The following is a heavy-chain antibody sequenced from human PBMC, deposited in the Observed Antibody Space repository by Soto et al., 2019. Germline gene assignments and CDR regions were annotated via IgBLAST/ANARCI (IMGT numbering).Heavy chain of an antibody. D-gene: IGHD1-1*01. CDR2: ISWNSGSI. V-gene: IGHV3-9*01. CDR3: AKQALERAYYYYYYMDV. Sequence: GGSLRLSCAASGFTFDDYAMHWVRQAPGKGLEWVSGISWNSGSIGYADSVKGRFTISRDNAKNSLYLQMNSLRAEDTALYYCAKQALERAYYYYYYMDVWGKGTTVTVSS. J-gene: IGHJ6*03. CDR1: GFTFDDYA.